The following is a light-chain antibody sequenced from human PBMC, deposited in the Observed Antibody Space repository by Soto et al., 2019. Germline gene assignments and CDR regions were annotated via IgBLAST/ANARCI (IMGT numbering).Light chain of an antibody. CDR3: QQYNNLPWT. J-gene: IGKJ1*01. V-gene: IGKV3-15*01. Sequence: EIVMTQSPATLSVSPGERATLSCRASQSVSSNLAWYQQKPGQAPRLLIYGASTRATGIPARFSGSGSGTYFTLTISSLQSEDFAVYYCQQYNNLPWTFGQGTKVEIK. CDR1: QSVSSN. CDR2: GAS.